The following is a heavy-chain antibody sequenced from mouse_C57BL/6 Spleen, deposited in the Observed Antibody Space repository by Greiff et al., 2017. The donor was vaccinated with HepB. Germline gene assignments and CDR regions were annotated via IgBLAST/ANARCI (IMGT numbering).Heavy chain of an antibody. CDR3: AGGYRGSYYYAMDY. J-gene: IGHJ4*01. D-gene: IGHD2-2*01. Sequence: VQLQQSGAELARPGASVKMSCKASGYTFTSYTMHWVKQRPGQGLEWIGYINPSSGYTKYNQKFKDKATLTADKSSSTAYTQLSSLTSEDSAVYYCAGGYRGSYYYAMDYWGQGTSVTVSS. V-gene: IGHV1-4*01. CDR2: INPSSGYT. CDR1: GYTFTSYT.